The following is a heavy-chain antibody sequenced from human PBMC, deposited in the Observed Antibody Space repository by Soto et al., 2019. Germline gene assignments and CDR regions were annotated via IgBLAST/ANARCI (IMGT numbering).Heavy chain of an antibody. Sequence: GESLKISCKGSGYRFDTYWIGWVRQMPGKGLEWMGIIYPGDSDTRYGPSFQGQVTISADKSISTAYLQWGSLKASDSAMYYCARLSGYAMDSYYGIDIWGQGTTVTVSS. J-gene: IGHJ6*02. CDR3: ARLSGYAMDSYYGIDI. CDR2: IYPGDSDT. V-gene: IGHV5-51*01. D-gene: IGHD5-12*01. CDR1: GYRFDTYW.